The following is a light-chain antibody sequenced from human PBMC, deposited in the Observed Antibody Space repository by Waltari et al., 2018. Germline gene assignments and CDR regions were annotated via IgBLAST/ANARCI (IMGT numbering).Light chain of an antibody. J-gene: IGKJ4*01. CDR3: LHYDIYPLS. CDR2: KAS. Sequence: DIQMTQSPSTLAASVGDRVTITCRASQSISNWLAWYQQKPGNSPKFLIYKASSFDSGVPSRFSGSPSGTEFTLTISSLQPDDFASYYCLHYDIYPLSFGGGTRV. CDR1: QSISNW. V-gene: IGKV1-5*03.